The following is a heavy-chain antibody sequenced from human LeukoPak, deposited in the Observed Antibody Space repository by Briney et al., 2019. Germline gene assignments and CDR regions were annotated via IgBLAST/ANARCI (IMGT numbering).Heavy chain of an antibody. CDR2: ISGSGGST. CDR3: AKDRGGIVGSSWY. CDR1: GFTFSSYA. V-gene: IGHV3-23*01. D-gene: IGHD6-13*01. Sequence: GGSLRLSCAASGFTFSSYAMSWVRQAPGKGLEGVSAISGSGGSTYYADSVKGRFTISRDNSKNTLYLQMNSLRAEDTAVYYCAKDRGGIVGSSWYWGQGTLVTVSS. J-gene: IGHJ4*02.